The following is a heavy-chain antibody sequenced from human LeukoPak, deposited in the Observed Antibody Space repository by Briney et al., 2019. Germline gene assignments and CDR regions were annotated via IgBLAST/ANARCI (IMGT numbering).Heavy chain of an antibody. V-gene: IGHV1-46*01. J-gene: IGHJ4*02. CDR1: GYTFTSYY. Sequence: ASVKVSCKASGYTFTSYYMHWVRQAPGQGLEWMGIINPSGGSTSYAQKFQGRVTITADKSTSVAYMELTSLTSEDTAVYYCVRQGKWGQGTLVTVSS. CDR3: VRQGK. CDR2: INPSGGST.